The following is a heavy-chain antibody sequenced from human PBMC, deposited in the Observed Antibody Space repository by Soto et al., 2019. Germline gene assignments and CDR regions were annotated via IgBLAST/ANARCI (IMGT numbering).Heavy chain of an antibody. CDR3: AKDGGYCSGGSCYYFIDY. Sequence: EVQLVESGGGLVQPGRSLRLSCAASGFTFDDYAMHWVRQAPGKGLEWVSGISWNSGSIGYADSVKGRFTISRDNAKNSLYLQMNSLRAEDTALYYCAKDGGYCSGGSCYYFIDYWGQGTLVTVSS. D-gene: IGHD2-15*01. CDR2: ISWNSGSI. CDR1: GFTFDDYA. J-gene: IGHJ4*02. V-gene: IGHV3-9*01.